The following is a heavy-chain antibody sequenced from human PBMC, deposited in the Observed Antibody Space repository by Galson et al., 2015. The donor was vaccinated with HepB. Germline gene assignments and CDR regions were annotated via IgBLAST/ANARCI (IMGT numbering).Heavy chain of an antibody. Sequence: SLRLSCAASGFTFDDYAMHWVRQAPGKGLEWVSGISWNSGSIGYADSVKGRFTISRDNAKNSLYLQMNSLRAEDTALYYCAKAPAVAGTFDYWGQGTLVTVSS. J-gene: IGHJ4*02. CDR1: GFTFDDYA. V-gene: IGHV3-9*01. D-gene: IGHD6-19*01. CDR2: ISWNSGSI. CDR3: AKAPAVAGTFDY.